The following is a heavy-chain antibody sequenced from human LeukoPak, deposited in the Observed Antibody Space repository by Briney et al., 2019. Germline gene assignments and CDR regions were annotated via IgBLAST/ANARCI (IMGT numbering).Heavy chain of an antibody. CDR2: IYSGGST. CDR3: ASLYCRSTSCHYFDY. J-gene: IGHJ4*02. CDR1: GFTVSSNY. V-gene: IGHV3-66*01. Sequence: GGSLRLSCAASGFTVSSNYMSWVRQAPGKGLEWVSVIYSGGSTYYADSVKGRFTISRDNSKNTLYLQMNSLRAEDTAVYYCASLYCRSTSCHYFDYWGQGTLVTVSS. D-gene: IGHD2-2*01.